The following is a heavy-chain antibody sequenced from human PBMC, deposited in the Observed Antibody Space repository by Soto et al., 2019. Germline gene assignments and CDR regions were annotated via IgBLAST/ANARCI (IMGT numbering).Heavy chain of an antibody. CDR3: ARENNVLPGGYFDY. CDR2: IYHSGST. D-gene: IGHD3-10*01. V-gene: IGHV4-30-2*01. Sequence: QLQLQESGSGLVKPSQTLSLTCAVSGGSISSGGYSWSWIRQPPGKGLEWIGYIYHSGSTYYNPSLKSRVTISVDRSKNQFSLKLSYVPAADTAVYYCARENNVLPGGYFDYWGQGTLVTVSS. CDR1: GGSISSGGYS. J-gene: IGHJ4*02.